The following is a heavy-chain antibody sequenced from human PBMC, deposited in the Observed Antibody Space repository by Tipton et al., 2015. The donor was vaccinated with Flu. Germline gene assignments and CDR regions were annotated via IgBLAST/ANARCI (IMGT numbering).Heavy chain of an antibody. J-gene: IGHJ4*02. CDR2: INPSSGDT. CDR3: ARLWGYFSDSYSSDDY. V-gene: IGHV1-2*06. CDR1: GYAFTDYY. Sequence: QLVQSGAEVKKPGASVRVSCKASGYAFTDYYIHWVRQAPGQGLEYMGRINPSSGDTDLLQKYRDRVTVTRETSISTAYLDLSRLGSDDTAVYYCARLWGYFSDSYSSDDYWGQGTLVTVSS. D-gene: IGHD2-15*01.